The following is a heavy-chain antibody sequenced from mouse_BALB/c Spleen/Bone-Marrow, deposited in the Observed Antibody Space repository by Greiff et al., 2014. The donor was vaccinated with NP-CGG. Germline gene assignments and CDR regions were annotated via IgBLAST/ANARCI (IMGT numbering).Heavy chain of an antibody. V-gene: IGHV1-31*01. CDR3: ARSSYYAMDY. J-gene: IGHJ4*01. CDR1: GYSFTGYY. CDR2: INPYNGAT. Sequence: EVHLVESGPELVKPGASVKVSCKASGYSFTGYYMHWVKQSHVKSLEWIGRINPYNGATSYNQNFKDKASLTVDKSSSTAYMELHSLTSEDSAVYYCARSSYYAMDYWGQGTSVTVSS.